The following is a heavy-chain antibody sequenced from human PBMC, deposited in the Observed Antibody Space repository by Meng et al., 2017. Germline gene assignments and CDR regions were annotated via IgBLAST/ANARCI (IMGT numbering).Heavy chain of an antibody. D-gene: IGHD3-10*01. CDR1: GGSISTNNYY. CDR3: ARHIAATSAFH. CDR2: VHHSGNS. Sequence: QLQLQESGPGRVKPSETLSFTCIVSGGSISTNNYYWGWIRQPPGKGLEYIWSVHHSGNSYYNPSLKSRVTISADTSKNQFSRKLSSVTAADTAVYYCARHIAATSAFHWGQGTLVTVSS. V-gene: IGHV4-39*01. J-gene: IGHJ4*02.